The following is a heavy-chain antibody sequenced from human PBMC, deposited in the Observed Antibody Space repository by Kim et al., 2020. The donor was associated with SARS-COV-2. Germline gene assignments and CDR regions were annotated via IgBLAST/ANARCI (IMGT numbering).Heavy chain of an antibody. CDR1: GFTFSSYA. V-gene: IGHV3-30*04. J-gene: IGHJ6*02. CDR2: ISYDGSNK. CDR3: ARFIAAAGTGVWDYYYGMDV. Sequence: GGSLRLSCAASGFTFSSYAMHWVRQAPGKGLEWVAVISYDGSNKYYADSVKGRFTISRDNSKNTLYLQMNSLRAEDTAVYYCARFIAAAGTGVWDYYYGMDVWGQGTTVTVSS. D-gene: IGHD6-13*01.